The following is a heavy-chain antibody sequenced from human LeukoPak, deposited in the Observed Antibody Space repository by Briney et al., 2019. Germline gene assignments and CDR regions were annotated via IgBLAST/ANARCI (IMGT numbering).Heavy chain of an antibody. D-gene: IGHD3-3*01. J-gene: IGHJ4*02. CDR1: EFTFSSYG. Sequence: PGGSLRLSCVGSEFTFSSYGMHWVRQAPGKGLEWVAVISYDGSKTYYADSVKGRFTISRDNSKNTLYLQMNSLRAEDTAVYYCAKELITIFGVVIVTPGYWGQGTLVTVSS. CDR2: ISYDGSKT. V-gene: IGHV3-30*18. CDR3: AKELITIFGVVIVTPGY.